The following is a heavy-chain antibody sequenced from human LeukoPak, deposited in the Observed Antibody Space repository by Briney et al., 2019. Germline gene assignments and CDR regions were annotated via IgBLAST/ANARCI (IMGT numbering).Heavy chain of an antibody. CDR1: GGSFSGYS. CDR3: ARGLIITMVQGVPLEAFDI. CDR2: IKHSGNT. Sequence: SETLSLTCAVYGGSFSGYSWSWIRQPPGKGLEWIGEIKHSGNTNYNPCLKSRATISVDTSKNQFSLKLSSVTTADTAVYYCARGLIITMVQGVPLEAFDIWGQGTMVTVSS. J-gene: IGHJ3*02. V-gene: IGHV4-34*01. D-gene: IGHD3-10*01.